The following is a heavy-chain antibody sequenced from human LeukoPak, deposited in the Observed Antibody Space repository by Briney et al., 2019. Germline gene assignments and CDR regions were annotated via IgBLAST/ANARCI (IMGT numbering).Heavy chain of an antibody. CDR1: GFTFSSYG. Sequence: GGSLRLSCAASGFTFSSYGMHWVRQAPGRGLEWVAVISYDGSNKYYADSVKGRFTISRDNSKNTLYLQMNSLRAEDTAVYYCAKDVGVDGAILGGMDVWGQGTTVTVSS. CDR2: ISYDGSNK. V-gene: IGHV3-30*18. D-gene: IGHD2-21*01. CDR3: AKDVGVDGAILGGMDV. J-gene: IGHJ6*02.